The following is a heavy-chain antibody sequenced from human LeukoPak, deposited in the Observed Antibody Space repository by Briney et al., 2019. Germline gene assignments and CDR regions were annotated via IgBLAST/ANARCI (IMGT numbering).Heavy chain of an antibody. CDR2: IDTDGSRT. V-gene: IGHV3-74*01. D-gene: IGHD2-21*01. CDR3: ARANQFHYYYGMDV. J-gene: IGHJ6*02. Sequence: GGSLRLSCAASGFSFSIYWMHWVRQAPGKGLVWVSLIDTDGSRTRYAESVKGRFTISRDDAKNMLYLQMNSLRVEDTAVYYCARANQFHYYYGMDVWGQGTTVTVSS. CDR1: GFSFSIYW.